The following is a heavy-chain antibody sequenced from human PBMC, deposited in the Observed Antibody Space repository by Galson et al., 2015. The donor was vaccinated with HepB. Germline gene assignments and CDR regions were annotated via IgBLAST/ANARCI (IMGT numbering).Heavy chain of an antibody. CDR3: ARAPTVVVPAAMVVYYYYGMDV. Sequence: SVKVSCKASGYTFTSYGISWVRQAPGQGLEWMGWISACNGNTNYAQKLQGRVTMTTDTSTSTAYMELRSLRSDDTAVYYCARAPTVVVPAAMVVYYYYGMDVWGQGTMVTVSS. CDR1: GYTFTSYG. V-gene: IGHV1-18*04. J-gene: IGHJ6*02. CDR2: ISACNGNT. D-gene: IGHD2-2*01.